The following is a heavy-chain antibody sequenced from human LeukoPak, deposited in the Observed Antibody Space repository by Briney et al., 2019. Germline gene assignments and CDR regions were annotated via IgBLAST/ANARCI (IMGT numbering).Heavy chain of an antibody. V-gene: IGHV3-30*18. CDR1: GFTFSSYG. D-gene: IGHD5-18*01. CDR2: ISYDGSNK. J-gene: IGHJ6*02. CDR3: AKSVGVDIATVLQVYYGMDV. Sequence: GGSLRLSCAACGFTFSSYGMRWVRQAPGKGLEWVAVISYDGSNKYYADSVKGRFTISRDNSKNTLYLQMNGLRAEDTAVYYCAKSVGVDIATVLQVYYGMDVWGQGTTVTVSS.